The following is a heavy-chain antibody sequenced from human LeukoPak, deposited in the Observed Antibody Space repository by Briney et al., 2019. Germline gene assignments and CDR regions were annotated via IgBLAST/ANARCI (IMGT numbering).Heavy chain of an antibody. Sequence: PSETLSLTCAVYGGSFSGYYWSWIRQPPGKGLEWIGEINHSGSTNYNPSLKSRVTISVDTSKNQFSLKLSSATAADTAVYYCARVRSSPLDYFDYWGQGTLVTVSS. CDR3: ARVRSSPLDYFDY. J-gene: IGHJ4*02. D-gene: IGHD6-13*01. CDR2: INHSGST. CDR1: GGSFSGYY. V-gene: IGHV4-34*01.